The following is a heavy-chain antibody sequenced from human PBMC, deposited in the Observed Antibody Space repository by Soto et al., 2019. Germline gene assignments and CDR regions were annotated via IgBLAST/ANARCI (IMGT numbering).Heavy chain of an antibody. V-gene: IGHV3-74*03. J-gene: IGHJ3*01. Sequence: EVLLVDSGGGLVQPGGSLRLSCAASEFTFRSYWMHWVRQSPGKGLVWVSRISGDGSSTKYADSVKGRFTISRDNAKNTVYLQIDSLRAEDTAVYYCARSLPGTYGAFDLWGQGTVVTVSS. CDR2: ISGDGSST. D-gene: IGHD1-7*01. CDR1: EFTFRSYW. CDR3: ARSLPGTYGAFDL.